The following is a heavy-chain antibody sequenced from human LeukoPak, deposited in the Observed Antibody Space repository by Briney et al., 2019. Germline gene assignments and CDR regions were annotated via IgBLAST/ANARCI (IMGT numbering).Heavy chain of an antibody. CDR1: GFTFSSYW. J-gene: IGHJ4*02. CDR3: ARDWAWGGFDH. Sequence: GGSLRLSCAASGFTFSSYWMHWVRQAPGKGLVWVSRINTDGSSTYYADSVKGRFTISRDNAKNTLYLQMNSLRVDDTAIYYCARDWAWGGFDHWGQGALVTVSP. V-gene: IGHV3-74*01. CDR2: INTDGSST. D-gene: IGHD3-16*01.